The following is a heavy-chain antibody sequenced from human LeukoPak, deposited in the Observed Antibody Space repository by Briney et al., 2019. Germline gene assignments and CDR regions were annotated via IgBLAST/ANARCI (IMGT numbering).Heavy chain of an antibody. CDR3: ARDINYYGSGSYYDH. V-gene: IGHV1-2*02. D-gene: IGHD3-10*01. J-gene: IGHJ4*02. CDR2: INPNSGGT. Sequence: ASVKVSCKASGYTFTGYYMHWVRQAPGQGLEWMGWINPNSGGTNYAQKFQGRVTMTRDTSISTAYMELSRLRSDDTAVYYCARDINYYGSGSYYDHWGQGTLVTVSS. CDR1: GYTFTGYY.